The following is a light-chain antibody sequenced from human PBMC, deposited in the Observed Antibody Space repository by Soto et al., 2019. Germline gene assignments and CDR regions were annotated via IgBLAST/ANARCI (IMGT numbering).Light chain of an antibody. CDR1: SSSIGSNT. J-gene: IGLJ1*01. CDR3: AAWDDSLNGLYV. CDR2: SNN. Sequence: QSVLTQPPSASGTPGQRVTISCSESSSSIGSNTVNWYQQLPGTAPKLLIYSNNQRPSGVPDRFSGSKSGTSASLAISGLQSEDEADYYCAAWDDSLNGLYVFGTGTKLTVL. V-gene: IGLV1-44*01.